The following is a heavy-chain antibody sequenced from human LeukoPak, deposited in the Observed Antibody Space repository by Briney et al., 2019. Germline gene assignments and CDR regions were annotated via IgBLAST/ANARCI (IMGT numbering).Heavy chain of an antibody. CDR1: GASISSSNYY. J-gene: IGHJ6*03. CDR3: ARDRPTRSSSSWYMGYYYYMDV. V-gene: IGHV4-39*07. Sequence: KPSETLSLTCAVSGASISSSNYYWGWVRQSPGKGLEWIGNIYSSGNTYYNASLKSRVTMYIDTSKNQFSLKLSSVTAADTAVYYCARDRPTRSSSSWYMGYYYYMDVWGKGTTVTISS. CDR2: IYSSGNT. D-gene: IGHD6-13*01.